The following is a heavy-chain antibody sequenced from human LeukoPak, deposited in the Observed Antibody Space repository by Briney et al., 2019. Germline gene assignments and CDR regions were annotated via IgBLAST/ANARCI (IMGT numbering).Heavy chain of an antibody. J-gene: IGHJ3*02. Sequence: SETLSLTCSVSGDSIGTSSYYWGWIRQPPGKGLEWIGTIYYSGSTYYNPSLTSRVTISVDASKNQFSLKLSSVTAADTAVYYCARVGGGDGAFDIWGQGTVVTVSS. CDR1: GDSIGTSSYY. CDR3: ARVGGGDGAFDI. D-gene: IGHD2-21*01. CDR2: IYYSGST. V-gene: IGHV4-39*01.